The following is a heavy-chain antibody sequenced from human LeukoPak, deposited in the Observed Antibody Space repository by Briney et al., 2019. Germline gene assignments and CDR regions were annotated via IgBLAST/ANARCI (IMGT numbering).Heavy chain of an antibody. CDR2: IIPIFGTA. Sequence: ASVKVSCKASGGTFSSYAISWVRQAPGQGLEWMGGIIPIFGTANYAQKFQGRVTITADESTSTAYMELSSLRSEDTAVYYCARRTVRGVITLHFDYWGQGTLVTVSS. V-gene: IGHV1-69*13. D-gene: IGHD3-10*01. CDR1: GGTFSSYA. CDR3: ARRTVRGVITLHFDY. J-gene: IGHJ4*02.